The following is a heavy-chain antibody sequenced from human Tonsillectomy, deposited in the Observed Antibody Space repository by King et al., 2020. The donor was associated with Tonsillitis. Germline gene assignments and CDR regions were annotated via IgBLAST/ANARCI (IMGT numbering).Heavy chain of an antibody. CDR3: AGDPSRGAATADDAFDI. CDR1: GYTLTDYY. Sequence: HVQLVESGAEVKKPGASVKVSCKASGYTLTDYYMHWVRQAPGQGLEWMGWINAKSGGTNYAQKFKGRVTMTRDTSISTAYMELSRVSSDDTAVYYCAGDPSRGAATADDAFDIWGQGTMVTVS. V-gene: IGHV1-2*02. J-gene: IGHJ3*02. D-gene: IGHD6-13*01. CDR2: INAKSGGT.